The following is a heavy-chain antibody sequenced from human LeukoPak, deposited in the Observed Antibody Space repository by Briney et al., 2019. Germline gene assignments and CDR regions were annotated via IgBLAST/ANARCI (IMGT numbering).Heavy chain of an antibody. CDR2: IYYSGTT. Sequence: PSETLSLTCTVSGGSISSSSYYWGWIRQPPGKGLEWIGSIYYSGTTYYKPSLKSRVTISVDTSKNQFSLRLSSVTAADTAVYYCARHRDCSGGSCYKWFDPWGQGTLVTVSS. V-gene: IGHV4-39*01. CDR3: ARHRDCSGGSCYKWFDP. CDR1: GGSISSSSYY. J-gene: IGHJ5*02. D-gene: IGHD2-15*01.